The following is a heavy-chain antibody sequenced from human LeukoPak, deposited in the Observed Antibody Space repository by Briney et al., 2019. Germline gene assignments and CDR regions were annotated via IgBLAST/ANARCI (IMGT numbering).Heavy chain of an antibody. CDR2: IIPIFGTA. Sequence: SVKVSCKASGGTFSSYAISWVRQAPGQGLEWMGGIIPIFGTANYARKFQGRVTITTDESTSTAYMELSSLRSEDTAVYYCARVLTYYYGGDWFDPWGQGTLVTVSS. D-gene: IGHD3-10*01. CDR3: ARVLTYYYGGDWFDP. CDR1: GGTFSSYA. V-gene: IGHV1-69*05. J-gene: IGHJ5*02.